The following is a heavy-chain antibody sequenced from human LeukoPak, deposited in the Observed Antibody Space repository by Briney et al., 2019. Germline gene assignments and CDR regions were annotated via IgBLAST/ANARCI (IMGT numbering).Heavy chain of an antibody. CDR1: GGSISSSSYY. D-gene: IGHD4-17*01. V-gene: IGHV4-39*01. Sequence: PTQTPSLTCTVSGGSISSSSYYWGWIRQPPGKGLEWIGTIYYSGTTYYNPSLKSRITISKDTSKNQFSLNLSSVTAADTAVYYCVRIGDFGDPPHSWGQGTLVTVSS. CDR2: IYYSGTT. CDR3: VRIGDFGDPPHS. J-gene: IGHJ4*02.